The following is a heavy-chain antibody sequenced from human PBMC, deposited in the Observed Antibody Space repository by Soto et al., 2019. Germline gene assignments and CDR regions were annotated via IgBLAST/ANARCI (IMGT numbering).Heavy chain of an antibody. CDR1: GYTFSNYG. CDR2: IHAGNGDT. Sequence: QVQVVQSGAEVKEPGASVKVSCKASGYTFSNYGIDWVRQAPGQRLEWLGRIHAGNGDTDRSQRFQGRVTITRDTSVNTAYMELSSLTSEDTAVYYCVSNQKATSTGMDVWGQGTTVTVSS. CDR3: VSNQKATSTGMDV. J-gene: IGHJ6*02. V-gene: IGHV1-3*01.